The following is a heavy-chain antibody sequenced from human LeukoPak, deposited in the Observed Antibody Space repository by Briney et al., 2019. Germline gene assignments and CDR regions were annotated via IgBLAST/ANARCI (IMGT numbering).Heavy chain of an antibody. J-gene: IGHJ5*02. CDR2: IIPIFGTA. CDR1: GGTFSSYA. D-gene: IGHD3-22*01. V-gene: IGHV1-69*05. CDR3: ARASYYYDSSGYLNWFDP. Sequence: SVKVSCKASGGTFSSYAISWVRQAPGQGLEWMGRIIPIFGTANYAQKFQGRVTITTDESTGTAYMELSSLRSEDTAVYYCARASYYYDSSGYLNWFDPWGQGTLVTVSS.